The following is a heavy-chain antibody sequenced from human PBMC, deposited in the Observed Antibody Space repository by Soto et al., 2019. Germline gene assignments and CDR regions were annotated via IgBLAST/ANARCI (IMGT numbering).Heavy chain of an antibody. V-gene: IGHV3-49*03. J-gene: IGHJ3*02. CDR2: IRSKAYGGTT. CDR1: GFTFGDYA. D-gene: IGHD3-10*01. Sequence: GGSLRLSCTASGFTFGDYAMSWFRQAPGKGLEWVGFIRSKAYGGTTEYAASVKGRFTISRDDSKSIAYLQMNSLKTEDTAVYYCASAKRGFGEFPDAFDIWGQGTMVTVSS. CDR3: ASAKRGFGEFPDAFDI.